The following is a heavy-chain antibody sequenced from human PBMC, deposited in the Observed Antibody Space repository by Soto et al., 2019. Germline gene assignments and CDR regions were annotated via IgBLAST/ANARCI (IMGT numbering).Heavy chain of an antibody. CDR3: ARVGGGLASLGYYGMDV. CDR2: INPNSGGT. V-gene: IGHV1-2*04. Sequence: VASVKVSCKASGYTFIGYYIHWVRQAPGQGLEWMGWINPNSGGTNYAQRFQGWATMTRDRSISTAYMELSRLKSDDTAVYYCARVGGGLASLGYYGMDVWGQGTTVTVSS. CDR1: GYTFIGYY. J-gene: IGHJ6*02. D-gene: IGHD3-10*01.